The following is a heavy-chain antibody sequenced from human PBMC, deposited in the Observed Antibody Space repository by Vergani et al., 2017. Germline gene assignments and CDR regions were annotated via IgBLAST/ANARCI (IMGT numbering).Heavy chain of an antibody. CDR3: ARGGEWWYYGSGSPTGFDY. D-gene: IGHD3-10*01. J-gene: IGHJ4*02. Sequence: QVQLVESGGGVVQPGRSLRLSCAASGFTFSSYGMHWVRQAPGKGLGWVAVIWYDGSNKYYADSVKGRFTISRDNSKNTLYLQMNSLRAEDTAVYYCARGGEWWYYGSGSPTGFDYWGQGTLVTVSS. CDR2: IWYDGSNK. CDR1: GFTFSSYG. V-gene: IGHV3-33*01.